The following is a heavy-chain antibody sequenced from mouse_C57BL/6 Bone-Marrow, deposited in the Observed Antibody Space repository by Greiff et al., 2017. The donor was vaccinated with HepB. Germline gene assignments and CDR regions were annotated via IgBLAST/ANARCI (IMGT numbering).Heavy chain of an antibody. CDR3: TTLGGYYFDY. CDR2: IDPETGGT. Sequence: QVQLQQSGAELVRPGASVTLSCKASGYTFTDYEMHWVKQTPVHGLEWIGAIDPETGGTAYNQKFKGKAILTADKSSSTAYMELRSLTSEDSAVYYCTTLGGYYFDYWGRGTTLTVSS. CDR1: GYTFTDYE. J-gene: IGHJ2*01. D-gene: IGHD3-3*01. V-gene: IGHV1-15*01.